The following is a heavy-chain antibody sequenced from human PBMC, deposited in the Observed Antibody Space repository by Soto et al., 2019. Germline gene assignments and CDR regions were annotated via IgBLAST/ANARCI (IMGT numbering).Heavy chain of an antibody. D-gene: IGHD3-10*01. V-gene: IGHV3-21*01. CDR3: ARVIMVRAVGGV. Sequence: GGSLRVSSAASGVTFTSYSMNWLRQAPGKGLEWVSSISRSSSYIYYADSVKGRFTISRDNAKNSLYLQMNSLRAEDTAVYYCARVIMVRAVGGVWGKRTTVTVSS. J-gene: IGHJ6*03. CDR1: GVTFTSYS. CDR2: ISRSSSYI.